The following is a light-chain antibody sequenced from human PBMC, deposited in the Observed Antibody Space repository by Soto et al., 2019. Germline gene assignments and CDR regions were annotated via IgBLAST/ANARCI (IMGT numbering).Light chain of an antibody. V-gene: IGLV2-14*01. CDR2: EVS. J-gene: IGLJ2*01. Sequence: QSVLTQPASVSGSPGQSITISCTGTSSDIGGYNYVSWYQQHPGKAPKLMIYEVSRRPSGVSNRFSGSKSGNTASLTISGLQADDEAHYYCCSYVGGDTYLIFGGGTKVTVL. CDR3: CSYVGGDTYLI. CDR1: SSDIGGYNY.